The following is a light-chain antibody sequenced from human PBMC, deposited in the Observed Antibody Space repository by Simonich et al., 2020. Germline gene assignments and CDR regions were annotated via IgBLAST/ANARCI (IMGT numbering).Light chain of an antibody. CDR1: QSLLHSNGYND. V-gene: IGKV2-29*02. CDR3: MQGIHLPLT. J-gene: IGKJ4*01. Sequence: DIVMTQSPLSLPVTPGEPASISCRSSQSLLHSNGYNDLDWYLQKPGQSPQLLIDEVSSRFSGVPDRFSGSGSGTDFTLKISRVEAEDVGVYYCMQGIHLPLTFGGGTKVESK. CDR2: EVS.